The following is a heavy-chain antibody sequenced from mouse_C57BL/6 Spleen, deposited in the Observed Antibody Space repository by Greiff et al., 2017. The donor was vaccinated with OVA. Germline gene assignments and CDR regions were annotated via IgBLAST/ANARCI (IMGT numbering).Heavy chain of an antibody. Sequence: EVKLVESGGGLVQPGGSLSLSCAASGFTFPDYYMSWVRQPPGKALEWLCFLRNKANGYTTEYSASVKGRFTISRDNSQSSLYLQMNALRAEDRATYYCARYNGNHDYWGKGTTLTVSS. CDR2: LRNKANGYTT. CDR1: GFTFPDYY. V-gene: IGHV7-3*01. J-gene: IGHJ2*01. D-gene: IGHD2-1*01. CDR3: ARYNGNHDY.